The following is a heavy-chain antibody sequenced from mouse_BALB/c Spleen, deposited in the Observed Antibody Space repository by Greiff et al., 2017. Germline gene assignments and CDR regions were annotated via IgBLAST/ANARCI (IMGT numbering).Heavy chain of an antibody. V-gene: IGHV1-69*02. D-gene: IGHD2-1*01. J-gene: IGHJ3*01. CDR1: GYTFTSYW. CDR3: ARGGNYVGFAY. Sequence: QVQLQQPGAELVKPGAPVKLSCKASGYTFTSYWMNWVKQRPGRGLEWIGRIDPSDSETHYNQKFKDKATLTVDKSSSTAYIQLSSLTSEDSAVYYCARGGNYVGFAYWGQGTLVTVSA. CDR2: IDPSDSET.